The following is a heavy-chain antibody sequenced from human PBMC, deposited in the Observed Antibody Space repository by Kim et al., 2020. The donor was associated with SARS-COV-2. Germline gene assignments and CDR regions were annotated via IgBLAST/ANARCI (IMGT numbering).Heavy chain of an antibody. J-gene: IGHJ3*02. CDR1: GGSISSGGYY. Sequence: SETLSLTCTVSGGSISSGGYYWSWIRQHPGKGLEWIGYIYYSGSTYYNPSLKSRVTISVDTSKNQFSLKLSSVTAADTAVYYCARAESSSPLGDAFDIWGQGTMVTVSS. D-gene: IGHD6-6*01. CDR3: ARAESSSPLGDAFDI. V-gene: IGHV4-31*03. CDR2: IYYSGST.